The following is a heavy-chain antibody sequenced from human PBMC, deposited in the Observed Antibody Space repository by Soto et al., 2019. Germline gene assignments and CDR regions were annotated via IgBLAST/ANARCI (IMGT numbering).Heavy chain of an antibody. J-gene: IGHJ6*02. V-gene: IGHV3-53*02. CDR3: ASSSSGAYYGMDV. CDR2: IYSGGST. D-gene: IGHD6-6*01. CDR1: GFTVSSNY. Sequence: EVQLVETGGGLIQPGGSLRLSCAASGFTVSSNYMSWVRQAPGKGLEWVSVIYSGGSTYYADSVKGRFTISGDNSKNTLYLQMNSLRAEDTAVYYCASSSSGAYYGMDVWGQGTTVTVSS.